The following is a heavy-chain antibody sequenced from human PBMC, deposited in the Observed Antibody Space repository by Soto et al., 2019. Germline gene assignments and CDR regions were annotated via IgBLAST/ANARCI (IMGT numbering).Heavy chain of an antibody. J-gene: IGHJ6*03. V-gene: IGHV4-34*01. Sequence: SETLSLTCAVYGGSFSGYYWSWIRQPPGKGLEWIGEINHSGSTNYNPSLKSRVTISVDTSKYQFSLKLSSVTAADTAVYYCARGGYDFWSGYYKDYYYYYMDVWGKGTTVTVSS. CDR3: ARGGYDFWSGYYKDYYYYYMDV. CDR1: GGSFSGYY. CDR2: INHSGST. D-gene: IGHD3-3*01.